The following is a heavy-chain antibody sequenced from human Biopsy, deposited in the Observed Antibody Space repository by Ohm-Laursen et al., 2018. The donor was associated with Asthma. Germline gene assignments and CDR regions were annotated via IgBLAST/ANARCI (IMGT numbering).Heavy chain of an antibody. CDR3: AKDSGSYHADFDC. Sequence: SLRLSCTASGFTFSSYAMSWVRQAPGKGLEWVSAISGSGGSTYYADSVKGRFTISRDNSKNTLYLQMNSLRAEDTAVYYCAKDSGSYHADFDCWGQGTLVTVSS. CDR1: GFTFSSYA. D-gene: IGHD1-26*01. J-gene: IGHJ4*02. CDR2: ISGSGGST. V-gene: IGHV3-23*01.